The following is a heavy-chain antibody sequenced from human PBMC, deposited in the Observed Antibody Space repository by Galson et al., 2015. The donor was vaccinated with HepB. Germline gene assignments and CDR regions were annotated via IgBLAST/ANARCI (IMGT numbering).Heavy chain of an antibody. J-gene: IGHJ4*02. V-gene: IGHV1-18*01. CDR1: GYTFNSYG. CDR3: ARPNDYGGSHFDY. D-gene: IGHD4-23*01. CDR2: ISGYNGNT. Sequence: SVKVSCKASGYTFNSYGISWVRQAPGQGLEWMGWISGYNGNTNYAQKFQGRVTMTTDTSTTTTYMELRGLRSDDTAVYYCARPNDYGGSHFDYWGQGTLVTVSS.